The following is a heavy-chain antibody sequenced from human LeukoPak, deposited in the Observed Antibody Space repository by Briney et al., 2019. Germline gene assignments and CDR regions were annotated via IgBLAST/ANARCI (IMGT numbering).Heavy chain of an antibody. D-gene: IGHD3-16*01. Sequence: GGSLRLSCGAFGFTFTNSWMAWVRQAPGKGLEWVATIKPDGGETNYVDSVKGRFTISRDNSKNTLYLQMSSLRAEDTAIYYCAKWQDVIHWGYFDSWGQGTLVTVS. V-gene: IGHV3-7*03. CDR2: IKPDGGET. CDR1: GFTFTNSW. J-gene: IGHJ4*02. CDR3: AKWQDVIHWGYFDS.